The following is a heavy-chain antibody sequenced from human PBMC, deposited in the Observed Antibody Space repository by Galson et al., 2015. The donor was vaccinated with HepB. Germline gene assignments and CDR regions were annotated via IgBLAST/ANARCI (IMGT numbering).Heavy chain of an antibody. J-gene: IGHJ4*02. CDR1: GYTFTSYA. CDR2: INAGNGNT. CDR3: ARNSGYSYGSAEDY. Sequence: SVKVSCKASGYTFTSYAMHWVRQAPGQRLEWMGWINAGNGNTKYSQKFQGRVTITRDTSASTAYMELSSLRSEDTAVYYCARNSGYSYGSAEDYWGQGTLVTVSS. V-gene: IGHV1-3*01. D-gene: IGHD5-18*01.